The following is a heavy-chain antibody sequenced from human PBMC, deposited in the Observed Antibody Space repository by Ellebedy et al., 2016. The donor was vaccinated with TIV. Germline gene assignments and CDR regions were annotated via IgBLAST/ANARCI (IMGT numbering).Heavy chain of an antibody. Sequence: GESLKISCKASGYTFTNYWIGWVRQMPGKGLEWMGIFYPVDADTTYSPSFQGQVTISADKSISTAYLQWSSLKASDTAMYYCARLGVSQGMDVWGQGTPVTVSS. D-gene: IGHD3-16*01. CDR3: ARLGVSQGMDV. CDR1: GYTFTNYW. V-gene: IGHV5-51*01. CDR2: FYPVDADT. J-gene: IGHJ6*02.